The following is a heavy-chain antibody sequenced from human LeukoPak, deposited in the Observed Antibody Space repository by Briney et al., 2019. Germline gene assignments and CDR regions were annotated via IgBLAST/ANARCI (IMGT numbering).Heavy chain of an antibody. J-gene: IGHJ3*02. Sequence: GGSLRLSCAASGFTFTSYSLNWVRQAPGKGLEWVSYISSSSSTVYYADSVKGRFTISRDNAQYSLYLQMNSLSAEDTAVYYCARDKYGDYAFDIWGQGTMVTVSS. V-gene: IGHV3-48*01. CDR1: GFTFTSYS. CDR2: ISSSSSTV. CDR3: ARDKYGDYAFDI. D-gene: IGHD4-17*01.